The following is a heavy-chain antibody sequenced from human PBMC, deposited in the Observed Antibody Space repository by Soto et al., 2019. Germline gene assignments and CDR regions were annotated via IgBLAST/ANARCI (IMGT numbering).Heavy chain of an antibody. V-gene: IGHV4-4*07. D-gene: IGHD3-10*01. CDR2: IYTSGST. J-gene: IGHJ5*02. CDR1: GGSISSHY. CDR3: ARDLGWFGELSSPENWFDP. Sequence: SETLSLTCTVSGGSISSHYWSWIRQPAGKGLEWIGRIYTSGSTNYNPSLKSRVTMSVDTSKNQFSLKLSSVTAADTAVYYCARDLGWFGELSSPENWFDPWGQGTLVTVSS.